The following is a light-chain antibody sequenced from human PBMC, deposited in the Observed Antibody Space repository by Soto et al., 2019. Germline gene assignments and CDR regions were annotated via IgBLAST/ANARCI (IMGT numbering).Light chain of an antibody. J-gene: IGLJ1*01. CDR2: DVS. Sequence: QSALTQPRSVSGSPGQSVAISCTGTSSDVGGYNYVSWYQQHPGKAPKVMIYDVSKRPSGVPDRSSGSKSGNTASLTISGLQAEDEADYYCCSHAGSYTFVFGTGTKLTVL. V-gene: IGLV2-11*01. CDR3: CSHAGSYTFV. CDR1: SSDVGGYNY.